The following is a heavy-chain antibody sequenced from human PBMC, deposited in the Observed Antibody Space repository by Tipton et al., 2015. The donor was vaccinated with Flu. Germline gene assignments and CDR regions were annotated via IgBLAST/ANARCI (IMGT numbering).Heavy chain of an antibody. CDR1: GYTFTSNG. CDR3: ARVYCSSSSCSIYYYYYMDV. J-gene: IGHJ6*03. Sequence: QSGPEVKKPGASVKVSCKASGYTFTSNGISWVRQAPGQGLEWMGWINVYNGNTNYAQKFQGRVTMTTDTSTSTAYMELRSLRSDDTAVYYCARVYCSSSSCSIYYYYYMDVWGKGTTVTVSS. D-gene: IGHD2-2*01. CDR2: INVYNGNT. V-gene: IGHV1-18*04.